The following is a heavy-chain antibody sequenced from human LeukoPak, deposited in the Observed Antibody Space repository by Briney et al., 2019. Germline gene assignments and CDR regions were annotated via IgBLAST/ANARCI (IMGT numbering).Heavy chain of an antibody. CDR1: GFTFSIYW. J-gene: IGHJ4*02. V-gene: IGHV3-7*03. Sequence: GGSLRLSCAASGFTFSIYWMSWVRQVPGKGLEWVANINQDGGETYYVDSVKGRFTISRDNAKNSLSLHMNSLRAEDTAAYYCARPSSLDSGSYYEGLHFDYWGQGTLVTVSS. D-gene: IGHD3-10*01. CDR3: ARPSSLDSGSYYEGLHFDY. CDR2: INQDGGET.